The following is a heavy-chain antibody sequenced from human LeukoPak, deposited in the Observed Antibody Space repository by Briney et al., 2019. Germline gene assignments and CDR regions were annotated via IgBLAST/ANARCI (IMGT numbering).Heavy chain of an antibody. Sequence: GGSLRLSCAASGFXFTNYAVAWVRQAPGKGLEWVSVISGRGSTIYYADSVKGRFTISRDNSKNTLYLQMNGLRAEDTAVYYCTKEGPSCGGDCYGVFDYWGQGTLVTVSS. CDR1: GFXFTNYA. D-gene: IGHD2-21*02. J-gene: IGHJ4*02. CDR3: TKEGPSCGGDCYGVFDY. V-gene: IGHV3-23*01. CDR2: ISGRGSTI.